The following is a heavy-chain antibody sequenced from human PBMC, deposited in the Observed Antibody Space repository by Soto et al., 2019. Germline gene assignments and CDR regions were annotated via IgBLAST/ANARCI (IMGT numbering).Heavy chain of an antibody. D-gene: IGHD6-13*01. J-gene: IGHJ4*02. CDR1: GFTFSSYV. V-gene: IGHV3-23*01. CDR2: ISGSGGST. CDR3: ARTSSITSPPIAAAGPYNFDN. Sequence: GGSLRLSCAASGFTFSSYVMNWVRQAPGKGLEWVSTISGSGGSTYYADSVEGRFTFSRDNSKNTLHLLMNSLRAEDTAVYYCARTSSITSPPIAAAGPYNFDNWGQGNLVTVSS.